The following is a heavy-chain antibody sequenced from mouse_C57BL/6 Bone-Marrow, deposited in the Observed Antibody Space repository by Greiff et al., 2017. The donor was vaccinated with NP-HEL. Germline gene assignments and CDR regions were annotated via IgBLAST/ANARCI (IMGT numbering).Heavy chain of an antibody. J-gene: IGHJ4*01. CDR1: GYAFTNYL. Sequence: QVQLQQSGAELVRPGTSVKVSCKASGYAFTNYLIEWVKQRPGQGLEWIGVINPGSGGTNYNEKFKGKATLTADKSSITAYMQLSSLTSEDSAVYFCAKLLLRSYYYAMDYWGQGTSVTVSS. V-gene: IGHV1-54*01. CDR3: AKLLLRSYYYAMDY. D-gene: IGHD1-1*01. CDR2: INPGSGGT.